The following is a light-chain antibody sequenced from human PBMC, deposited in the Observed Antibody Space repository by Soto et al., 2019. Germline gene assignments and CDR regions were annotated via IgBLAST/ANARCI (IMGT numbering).Light chain of an antibody. CDR3: QHYVTSSIT. V-gene: IGKV3-20*01. CDR1: QSVSSK. CDR2: GAS. Sequence: ETVMTQSPATLSVSPGERATLSCSASQSVSSKLAWYQQKPGQAPRLLMYGASSRATGTPDRISGGGSGTDFTLTISRLEPEDFAVYYCQHYVTSSITFGQGARLEIK. J-gene: IGKJ5*01.